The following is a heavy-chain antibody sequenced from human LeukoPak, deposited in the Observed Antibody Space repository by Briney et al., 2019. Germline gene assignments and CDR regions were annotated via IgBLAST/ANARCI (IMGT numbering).Heavy chain of an antibody. V-gene: IGHV3-23*01. CDR1: GFTFSSYA. J-gene: IGHJ4*02. D-gene: IGHD6-13*01. Sequence: GGSLRLSCAASGFTFSSYAMSWVRQAPGKGLEWVSAISVGGGSTYYADSVKGRFTISRDNSKNTLYLQMNSLRAEDTAVYYCAKQGRGLAAAYFDFWGQGTLVTVSS. CDR2: ISVGGGST. CDR3: AKQGRGLAAAYFDF.